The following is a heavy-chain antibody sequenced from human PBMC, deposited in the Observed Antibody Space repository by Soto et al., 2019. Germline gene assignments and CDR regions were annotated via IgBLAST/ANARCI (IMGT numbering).Heavy chain of an antibody. CDR2: IYSSGNA. V-gene: IGHV4-4*07. CDR1: LDSISNSY. CDR3: VKGRCFYSDNYFDP. Sequence: PWEPLALTCSVSLDSISNSYWTWIRQPAGKGLEWIGHIYSSGNANYNPSLKSRVTMSLDTSKNQFSLSLKSVTAADTAIYYCVKGRCFYSDNYFDPCGQGSQVAVSS. D-gene: IGHD3-16*01. J-gene: IGHJ5*02.